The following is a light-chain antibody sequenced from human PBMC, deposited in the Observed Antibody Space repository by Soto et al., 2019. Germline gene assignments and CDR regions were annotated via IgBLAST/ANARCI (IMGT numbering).Light chain of an antibody. CDR2: DAS. CDR1: QSVSSF. J-gene: IGKJ2*01. CDR3: QQRANWLYT. Sequence: EIVLTQSPATLSLSPGERATLSCRASQSVSSFLAWYQQKPGQAPRLLIYDASNRATGVPARFSGSGSGTDFTLTIGSLEPEDFAVYYCQQRANWLYTFGQGTKLDIK. V-gene: IGKV3-11*01.